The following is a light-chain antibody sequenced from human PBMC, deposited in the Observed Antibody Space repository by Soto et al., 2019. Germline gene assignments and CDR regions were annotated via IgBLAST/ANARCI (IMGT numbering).Light chain of an antibody. J-gene: IGLJ2*01. Sequence: NCMLSQPHSMSESPGKTVTISCTGTGGRVGANYVQWYQQRPGSAPTTVIYEDNQRPSGVPDRFSASFDSSTNSVSLTISGLTTEDEADYYCQSYDSSSVVFGGGTKLTVL. V-gene: IGLV6-57*02. CDR3: QSYDSSSVV. CDR2: EDN. CDR1: GGRVGANY.